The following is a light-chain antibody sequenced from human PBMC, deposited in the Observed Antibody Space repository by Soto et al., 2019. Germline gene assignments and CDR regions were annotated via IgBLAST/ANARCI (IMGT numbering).Light chain of an antibody. J-gene: IGKJ1*01. CDR3: QQYNNWPPVT. Sequence: IVLTQSAGTLSLSPGQRATLSCRASQSVSSSYLAWYQQKPGQAPRLLIXGASGRATGIPDRFTGIGSGTDFTLTISSLQSEDFAVYYCQQYNNWPPVTFCQGAKVDIK. V-gene: IGKV3-20*01. CDR1: QSVSSSY. CDR2: GAS.